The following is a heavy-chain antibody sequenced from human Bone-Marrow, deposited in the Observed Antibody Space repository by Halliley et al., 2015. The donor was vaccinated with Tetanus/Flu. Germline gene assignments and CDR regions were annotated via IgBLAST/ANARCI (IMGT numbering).Heavy chain of an antibody. Sequence: QLVQSGAEVKKPGSSVQVSCKASGGTFSNYAISWVRQAPGQGLEWMGGIIPIFGSSNYAQKFQGRVTITADESTSTAYMELSGLRSDDTAVFYCARSKELGFSSSDAFDIWGQGTMVTVSS. CDR3: ARSKELGFSSSDAFDI. D-gene: IGHD1-26*01. J-gene: IGHJ3*02. CDR1: GGTFSNYA. V-gene: IGHV1-69*01. CDR2: IIPIFGSS.